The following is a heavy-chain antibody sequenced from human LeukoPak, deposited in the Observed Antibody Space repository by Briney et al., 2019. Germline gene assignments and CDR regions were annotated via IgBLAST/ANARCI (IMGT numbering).Heavy chain of an antibody. J-gene: IGHJ4*02. CDR2: INPSGGST. V-gene: IGHV1-46*01. Sequence: ASVKVSCKAFGYTFTSYYMHWVRQAPGQGLEWMGIINPSGGSTSYAQKFQGRVTMTRDTSTSTVYMELSSLRSEDTAVYYCARGLGYYDSSGYYSLDYWGQGTLVTVSS. CDR3: ARGLGYYDSSGYYSLDY. CDR1: GYTFTSYY. D-gene: IGHD3-22*01.